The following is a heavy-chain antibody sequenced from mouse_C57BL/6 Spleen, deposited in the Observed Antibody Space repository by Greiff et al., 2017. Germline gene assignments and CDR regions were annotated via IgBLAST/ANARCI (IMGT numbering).Heavy chain of an antibody. V-gene: IGHV1-59*01. J-gene: IGHJ2*01. D-gene: IGHD4-1*02. Sequence: QVQLQQPGAELVRPGTSVKLSCKASGYTFTSYWMHWVKQRPGQGLEWIGVIDPSDSYTNYNQKFKGKATLTVDTSSSTAYMQLSSLTSEDSAVYYCARFQLGHFDYWGQGTTLTVSS. CDR3: ARFQLGHFDY. CDR1: GYTFTSYW. CDR2: IDPSDSYT.